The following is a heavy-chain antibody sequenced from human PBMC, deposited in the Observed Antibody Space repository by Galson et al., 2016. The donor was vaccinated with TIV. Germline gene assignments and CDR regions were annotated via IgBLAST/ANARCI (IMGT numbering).Heavy chain of an antibody. V-gene: IGHV4-30-4*08. CDR1: GGSISNGDYY. D-gene: IGHD2-15*01. J-gene: IGHJ6*02. CDR3: ARVVGPYYYGMDV. Sequence: QVQLEESGPGLVKPSQTLSLTCFVSGGSISNGDYYWSWARQPAGKGLKCIGFISYSGITTYNPSLKSRVSLSLDRSRNQFSLNLNAVTAADTAVYYCARVVGPYYYGMDVWGQGTTVIVSS. CDR2: ISYSGIT.